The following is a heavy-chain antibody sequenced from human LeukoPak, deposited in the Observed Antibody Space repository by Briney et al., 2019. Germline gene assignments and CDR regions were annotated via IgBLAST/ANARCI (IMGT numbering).Heavy chain of an antibody. CDR1: GGSISSSSYY. CDR2: IYYSGST. CDR3: ARVKRITMVRGVIYY. J-gene: IGHJ4*02. V-gene: IGHV4-39*07. Sequence: PSETLSLTCTVSGGSISSSSYYWGWIRQPPGKGLEWIVSIYYSGSTYYNPSLKSRVTISVDTSKNQFSLKLSSVTAADTAVYYCARVKRITMVRGVIYYWGQGTLVTVSS. D-gene: IGHD3-10*01.